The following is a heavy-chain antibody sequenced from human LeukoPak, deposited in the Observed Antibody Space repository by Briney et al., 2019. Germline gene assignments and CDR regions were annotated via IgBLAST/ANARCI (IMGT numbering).Heavy chain of an antibody. Sequence: SETLSLTCTASGGSISSFSWSWIRQPPGKGLDWIGYIFYSGSTNYNPSLKSRVTITVDTSKNLFSLKLRSVTAADTVVYYCARRVHYYYYGMDVWGQGTTVTVSS. CDR2: IFYSGST. CDR3: ARRVHYYYYGMDV. V-gene: IGHV4-59*08. CDR1: GGSISSFS. J-gene: IGHJ6*02.